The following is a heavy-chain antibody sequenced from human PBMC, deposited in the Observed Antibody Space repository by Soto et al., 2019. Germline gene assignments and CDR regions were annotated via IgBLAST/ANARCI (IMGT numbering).Heavy chain of an antibody. CDR2: IKSKADGGTT. D-gene: IGHD3-22*01. CDR1: GFTFSTAW. V-gene: IGHV3-15*01. Sequence: EVQLVESEGGLVKPGGSLRLSCAASGFTFSTAWMSWVRQAPGKGLEWVGRIKSKADGGTTEYAAPVKGRFIISTDDSKNTLYLQMNSLKTEDTAVYYCQYYYDSSGPKDYFDYWGQGTLVTVSS. CDR3: QYYYDSSGPKDYFDY. J-gene: IGHJ4*02.